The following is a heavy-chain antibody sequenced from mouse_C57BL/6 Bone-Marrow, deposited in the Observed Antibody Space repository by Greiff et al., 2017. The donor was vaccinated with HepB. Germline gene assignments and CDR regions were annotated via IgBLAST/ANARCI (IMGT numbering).Heavy chain of an antibody. Sequence: LQESGAELVRPGASVKLSCKASGYTFTDYYINWVKQRPGQGLEWIARIYPGSGNTYYNEKFKGKATLTAEKSSSTAYMQLSSLTSEDSAVYFCARSDGFLYAMDYWGQGTSVTVSS. D-gene: IGHD2-3*01. V-gene: IGHV1-76*01. J-gene: IGHJ4*01. CDR1: GYTFTDYY. CDR3: ARSDGFLYAMDY. CDR2: IYPGSGNT.